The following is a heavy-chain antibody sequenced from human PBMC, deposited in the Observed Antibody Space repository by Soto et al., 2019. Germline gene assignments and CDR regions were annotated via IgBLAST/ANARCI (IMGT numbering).Heavy chain of an antibody. CDR1: RFSIQSSTYY. J-gene: IGHJ3*02. V-gene: IGHV4-39*01. Sequence: SETLSLTCTVSRFSIQSSTYYWVWIRQPPGKGLEWIGTVYYNGSPYFNPSLKSRLTLSADPSQNQFSLRLASVTAADTAVYYCARQTYLTYFDIWGQGTMVTVSS. D-gene: IGHD3-16*01. CDR3: ARQTYLTYFDI. CDR2: VYYNGSP.